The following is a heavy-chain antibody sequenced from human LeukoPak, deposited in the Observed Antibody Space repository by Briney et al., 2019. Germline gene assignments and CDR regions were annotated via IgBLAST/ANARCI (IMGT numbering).Heavy chain of an antibody. Sequence: PSDTLSLTYTVSGGPISDYNWNWIRQPAGKGLEWLGRVYSSGITNYNPSLKSRATISVDKSNSQFSLKLTSVTAADTALYYCATSHLVAWLDAFDIWGQGTMVTVSS. CDR2: VYSSGIT. CDR3: ATSHLVAWLDAFDI. J-gene: IGHJ3*02. D-gene: IGHD5-12*01. V-gene: IGHV4-4*07. CDR1: GGPISDYN.